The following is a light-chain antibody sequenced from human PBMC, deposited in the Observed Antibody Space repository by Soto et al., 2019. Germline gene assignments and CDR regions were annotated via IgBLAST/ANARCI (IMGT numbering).Light chain of an antibody. V-gene: IGLV1-51*01. CDR2: DND. Sequence: QSVLTQPPSVSAAPGQRVTISCSGSNSNIGDNHVSWYQQLLGTALKVVIYDNDKRPPGIPERFSGSKSGTSATLTITGLQTGDEANYYCGTWDGSLSAGAFGGGTKLTVL. CDR1: NSNIGDNH. J-gene: IGLJ3*02. CDR3: GTWDGSLSAGA.